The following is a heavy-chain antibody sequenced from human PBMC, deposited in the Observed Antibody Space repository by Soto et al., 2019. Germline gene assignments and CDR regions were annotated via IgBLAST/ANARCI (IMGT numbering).Heavy chain of an antibody. J-gene: IGHJ4*02. V-gene: IGHV3-11*06. D-gene: IGHD6-13*01. CDR3: ARVHSGSWYLAHPGPGS. CDR2: ISSSSSYT. Sequence: PGGSLRLSCAASGFTFSDYYMSWIRQAPGKGLEWVSYISSSSSYTNYADSVKGRFTISRDNAKNSLYLQMNSLRAEDAAVYYCARVHSGSWYLAHPGPGSWGQGTLVTVSS. CDR1: GFTFSDYY.